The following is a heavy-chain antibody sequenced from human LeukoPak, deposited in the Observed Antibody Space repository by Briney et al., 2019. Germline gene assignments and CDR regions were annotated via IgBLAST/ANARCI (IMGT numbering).Heavy chain of an antibody. CDR3: ARKNDFDI. Sequence: PSETLSLTCTVSGGSISSDHWNWIRQPPGKGLEWIGCIYYSGSTYYNPSLKSRVTISVDMSKSQFSLRLTSVTAAHTAVYYCARKNDFDIWGQGTLVTVSS. J-gene: IGHJ3*02. CDR2: IYYSGST. D-gene: IGHD2/OR15-2a*01. CDR1: GGSISSDH. V-gene: IGHV4-59*01.